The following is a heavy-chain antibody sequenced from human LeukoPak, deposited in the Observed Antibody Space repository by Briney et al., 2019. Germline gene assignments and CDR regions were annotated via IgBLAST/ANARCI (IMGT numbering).Heavy chain of an antibody. CDR2: FDPEDGGT. V-gene: IGHV1-24*01. CDR3: ATEPNYYDSSGTLDY. Sequence: ASVKVSCKVSGYTLTELSMHWVRQAPGKGLEWMGGFDPEDGGTIYAQKFQGRVTMTEDTSTDTAYMELSSLRSEDTAVYYCATEPNYYDSSGTLDYWGQGTLVTVSS. J-gene: IGHJ4*02. CDR1: GYTLTELS. D-gene: IGHD3-22*01.